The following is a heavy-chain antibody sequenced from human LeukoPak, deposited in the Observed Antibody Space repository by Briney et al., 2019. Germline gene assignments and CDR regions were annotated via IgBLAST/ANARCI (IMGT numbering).Heavy chain of an antibody. V-gene: IGHV3-53*03. CDR3: ARGKRRFDI. Sequence: GGSLRLSCAASGFTVSSNYMSWVRQAPGKGLEWVSVIYSGGSTYYADSVKGRFSISRDNAKNSLYLQMNSLRVEDTAIYYCARGKRRFDIWGQGTLFTVSS. CDR2: IYSGGST. CDR1: GFTVSSNY. J-gene: IGHJ4*02.